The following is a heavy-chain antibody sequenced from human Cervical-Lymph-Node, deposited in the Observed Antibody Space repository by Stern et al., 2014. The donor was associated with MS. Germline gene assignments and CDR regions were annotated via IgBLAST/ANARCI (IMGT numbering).Heavy chain of an antibody. Sequence: VQLVQSGAEVKKPGESLKISCKGSGYSFTSYWIGWVRQMPGKGLEWMGIIYPGDSDTRYSPSFQAQVTISADKSISTASLQWSSLKASDTAMYYCARPWGFGELRDAFDIWGQGTMVTVSS. CDR3: ARPWGFGELRDAFDI. CDR1: GYSFTSYW. CDR2: IYPGDSDT. D-gene: IGHD3-10*01. J-gene: IGHJ3*02. V-gene: IGHV5-51*01.